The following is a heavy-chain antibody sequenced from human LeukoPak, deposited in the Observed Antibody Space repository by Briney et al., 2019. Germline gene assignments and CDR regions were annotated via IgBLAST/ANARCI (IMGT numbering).Heavy chain of an antibody. CDR3: AREVYGDNYFDY. Sequence: GGSLRLSCAASGFTFGRHWMSWVRQAPGKGPEWVANIKQDGSQKYYVDSVKGRFTISRDNAKHSLFLQMNSLRAEDTAVYYCAREVYGDNYFDYWGQGTLVTVSS. J-gene: IGHJ4*02. D-gene: IGHD4-17*01. V-gene: IGHV3-7*05. CDR2: IKQDGSQK. CDR1: GFTFGRHW.